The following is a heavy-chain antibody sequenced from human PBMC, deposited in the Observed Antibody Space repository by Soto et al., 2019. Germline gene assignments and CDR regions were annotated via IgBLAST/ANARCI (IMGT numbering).Heavy chain of an antibody. CDR1: GGSFSGYY. Sequence: SETLSLTCAVYGGSFSGYYWSWIRQPPGKGLEWIGEINHSGSTNYNPSLKSRVTISVDTSKNQFSLKLSSVTAADTAVYYCARGEQLVFYYYYGMDVWGQGTTVTVSS. J-gene: IGHJ6*02. V-gene: IGHV4-34*01. D-gene: IGHD6-6*01. CDR3: ARGEQLVFYYYYGMDV. CDR2: INHSGST.